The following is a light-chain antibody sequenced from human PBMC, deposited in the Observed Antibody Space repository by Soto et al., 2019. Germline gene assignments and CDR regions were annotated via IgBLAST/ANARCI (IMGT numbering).Light chain of an antibody. Sequence: QSALTQPASVSGSPGQSITISCTGTSSDVGSYNLVSWYQQHPGKAPKLMIYEGSKRPSGISNRFSGSKSSNTASLTISGRQPEDEVDYYCCSYAGSSTLDVVFGRGTKLTVL. CDR1: SSDVGSYNL. J-gene: IGLJ2*01. CDR2: EGS. CDR3: CSYAGSSTLDVV. V-gene: IGLV2-23*01.